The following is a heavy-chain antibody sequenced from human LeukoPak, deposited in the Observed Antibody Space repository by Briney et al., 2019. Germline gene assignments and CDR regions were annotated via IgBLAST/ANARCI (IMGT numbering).Heavy chain of an antibody. V-gene: IGHV3-21*01. J-gene: IGHJ4*02. CDR1: GFTFSSYS. Sequence: GGSLRLSCAASGFTFSSYSMNWVRQAPGKGLEWVSSISSSSYIYYADSVKGRFTISRDNAKNSLYLQMNSLRAEDTAVYYCARVSGIGPLQLIGEQDYWGQGTLVTVSS. CDR3: ARVSGIGPLQLIGEQDY. CDR2: ISSSSYI. D-gene: IGHD1/OR15-1a*01.